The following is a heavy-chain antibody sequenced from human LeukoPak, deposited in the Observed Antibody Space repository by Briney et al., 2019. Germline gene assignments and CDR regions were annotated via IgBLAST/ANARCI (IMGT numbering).Heavy chain of an antibody. CDR1: GGSISSDNYY. CDR3: ARDRIVAAGNYYYYYMDV. D-gene: IGHD6-13*01. CDR2: IDTSGRA. V-gene: IGHV4-61*02. Sequence: SETLSLTCTVSGGSISSDNYYWSWIRQPAGKGLEWIGRIDTSGRATYNPSLKSRVTISVDTSKNQFSLKLSSVTAADTAVYCCARDRIVAAGNYYYYYMDVWGKGTTVTVSS. J-gene: IGHJ6*03.